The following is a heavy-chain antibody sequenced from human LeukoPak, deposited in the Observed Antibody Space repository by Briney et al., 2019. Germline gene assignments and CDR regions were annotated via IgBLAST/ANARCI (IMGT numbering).Heavy chain of an antibody. D-gene: IGHD3-10*01. CDR3: AGPGAGDLDY. CDR2: INQSGST. V-gene: IGHV4-34*01. Sequence: SETLSLTCAIYGGSFGGYYWSWIRQPPGKGLEWIGEINQSGSTNYNPSLKSRVTISVDTSKNHFSLKLSSVAAADTAVYYCAGPGAGDLDYWGQGTLVTVSS. CDR1: GGSFGGYY. J-gene: IGHJ4*02.